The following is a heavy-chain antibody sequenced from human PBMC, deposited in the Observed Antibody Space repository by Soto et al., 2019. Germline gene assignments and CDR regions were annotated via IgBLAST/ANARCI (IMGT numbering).Heavy chain of an antibody. CDR2: MYHGGRT. J-gene: IGHJ4*01. D-gene: IGHD3-3*02. CDR1: GDSVTNYF. CDR3: VRDPRDGISAVSPTSAV. V-gene: IGHV4-59*02. Sequence: SETLSLTCTVSGDSVTNYFWRWMRQPPGKGLEWIGHMYHGGRTNYSASLKSRGTMSLDSSRDQFSLHLSSITAADAAVYFYVRDPRDGISAVSPTSAVWGHGLLVTVSS.